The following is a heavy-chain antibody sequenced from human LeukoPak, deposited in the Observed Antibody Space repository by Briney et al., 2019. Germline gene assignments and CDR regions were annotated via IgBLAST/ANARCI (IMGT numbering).Heavy chain of an antibody. CDR3: ARGKALYYDFWSGYYHYYYMDV. CDR1: GGSFSGYD. CDR2: INHSGST. V-gene: IGHV4-34*01. Sequence: PSETLSLTCAVYGGSFSGYDWSWIRQPPGKGLEWIGEINHSGSTNYNPSLKRRVTISVDTSKNQFSLKLSSVTAADTAVYYCARGKALYYDFWSGYYHYYYMDVWGKGTTVTVSS. D-gene: IGHD3-3*01. J-gene: IGHJ6*03.